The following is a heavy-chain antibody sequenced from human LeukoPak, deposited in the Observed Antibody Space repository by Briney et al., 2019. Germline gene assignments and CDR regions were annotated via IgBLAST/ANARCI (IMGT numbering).Heavy chain of an antibody. J-gene: IGHJ4*02. CDR2: IYYSGST. V-gene: IGHV4-39*07. D-gene: IGHD3-10*01. CDR1: GGSISSSSYY. CDR3: ARAYGSGSYFDY. Sequence: SETLSLTCTVSGGSISSSSYYWGWIRQPPGKGLEWIGSIYYSGSTYYNPSLKSRVTISVDTSKNQFSLKLSSVTAADTAVYYCARAYGSGSYFDYWGQGTLVTVSS.